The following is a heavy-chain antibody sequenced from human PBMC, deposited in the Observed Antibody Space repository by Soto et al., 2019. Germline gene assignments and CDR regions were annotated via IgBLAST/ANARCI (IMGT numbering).Heavy chain of an antibody. D-gene: IGHD4-17*01. CDR2: ISSKSGYT. CDR1: GVTFNDYY. V-gene: IGHV3-11*06. J-gene: IGHJ6*01. CDR3: YYGSSAGDS. Sequence: PGGSLRLSCAASGVTFNDYYMSWIRQAPGQGLEWISYISSKSGYTKYADSVRGRFTISTDNTRNSLFLQMDSLRVEDTGVYFCYYGSSAGDSWGQGTTVTVSS.